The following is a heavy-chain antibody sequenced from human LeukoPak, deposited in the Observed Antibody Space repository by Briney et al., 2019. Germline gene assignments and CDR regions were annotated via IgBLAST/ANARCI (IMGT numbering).Heavy chain of an antibody. J-gene: IGHJ4*02. D-gene: IGHD5-24*01. CDR3: AKEFIAGDGHVDCDS. CDR1: GFTISTCA. V-gene: IGHV3-23*01. CDR2: ITSSGATT. Sequence: GGSLRLSCAASGFTISTCAMTWVRQAPGKGLEWVSSITSSGATTYYADSVKGRFTISRDISKNTLYLQMNSLTAEDSAVYYCAKEFIAGDGHVDCDSWGQGTLVTVSS.